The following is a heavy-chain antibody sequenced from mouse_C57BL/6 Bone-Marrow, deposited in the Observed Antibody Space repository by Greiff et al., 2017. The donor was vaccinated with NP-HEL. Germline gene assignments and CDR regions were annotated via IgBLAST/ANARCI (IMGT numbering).Heavy chain of an antibody. J-gene: IGHJ3*01. CDR2: IYPSDSET. D-gene: IGHD1-2*01. CDR3: ARWGYYGPTGFAY. V-gene: IGHV1-61*01. CDR1: GYTFTSYW. Sequence: VKLQQPGAELVRPGSSVKLSCKASGYTFTSYWMDWVKQRPGQGLEWIGNIYPSDSETHYNQKFKDKATLTVDKSSSTAYMQLSSLTSEDSAVYYCARWGYYGPTGFAYWGQETLVTVSA.